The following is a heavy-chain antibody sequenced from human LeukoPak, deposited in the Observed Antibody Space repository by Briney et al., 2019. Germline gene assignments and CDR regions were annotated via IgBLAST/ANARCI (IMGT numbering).Heavy chain of an antibody. Sequence: GGSLRLSCAASGFTVSSNIMGWVRQAPGKGLEWVSVIYSGGATYYPDSVKGRFIISRDLSKNTLFLQMNDLRAEDTAVYYCAKIAVAYFDYWGQGTLVTVSS. J-gene: IGHJ4*02. V-gene: IGHV3-66*01. CDR2: IYSGGAT. D-gene: IGHD6-19*01. CDR3: AKIAVAYFDY. CDR1: GFTVSSNI.